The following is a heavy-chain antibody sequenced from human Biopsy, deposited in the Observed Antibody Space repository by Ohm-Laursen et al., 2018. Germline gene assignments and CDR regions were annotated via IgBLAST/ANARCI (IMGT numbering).Heavy chain of an antibody. V-gene: IGHV4-59*01. CDR2: IYYTGST. Sequence: SDTLSLTCTVSRDSISNYYWTWIRQSPGKGLEWIGYIYYTGSTNYNPSVKSRVTISVDTSKNQFSLKLNSVTAADTAVYFCARDSGGGHLNTTLITGKNLDSWGQGTLVTVSS. J-gene: IGHJ4*02. CDR1: RDSISNYY. CDR3: ARDSGGGHLNTTLITGKNLDS. D-gene: IGHD3-16*01.